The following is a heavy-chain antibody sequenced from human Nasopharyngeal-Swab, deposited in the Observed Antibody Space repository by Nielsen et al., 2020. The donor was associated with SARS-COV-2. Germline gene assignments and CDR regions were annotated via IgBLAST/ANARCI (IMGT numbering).Heavy chain of an antibody. CDR2: IKQDGSET. D-gene: IGHD5-12*01. CDR1: GFTFRRDW. J-gene: IGHJ4*02. Sequence: GESLKISCAASGFTFRRDWMSWVRQAPGKGLEWVANIKQDGSETYYVDSVKGRFTISRDNAKNSLYLQMNSLRAEDTAVYYCARDLGHSGYDLYDYWGQGTLVTVSS. CDR3: ARDLGHSGYDLYDY. V-gene: IGHV3-7*03.